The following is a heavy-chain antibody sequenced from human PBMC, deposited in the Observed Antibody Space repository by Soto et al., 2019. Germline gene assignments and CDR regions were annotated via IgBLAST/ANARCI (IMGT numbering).Heavy chain of an antibody. V-gene: IGHV3-48*02. CDR2: ISSGSTPI. Sequence: PGGSLRLSCAASGFTFSSYNMNWVRQAPGKGLEWLSYISSGSTPIYYADSVKGRFTISRDNAKNSLYLQMSSLRDEDTAVYYCASLTIFGAVIEGMDVWGQGTTVTVSS. D-gene: IGHD3-3*01. CDR3: ASLTIFGAVIEGMDV. J-gene: IGHJ6*02. CDR1: GFTFSSYN.